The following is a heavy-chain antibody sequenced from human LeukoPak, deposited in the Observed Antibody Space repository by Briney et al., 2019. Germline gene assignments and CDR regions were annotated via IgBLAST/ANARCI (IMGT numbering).Heavy chain of an antibody. V-gene: IGHV3-21*01. CDR2: ISSSSSYI. D-gene: IGHD3-3*01. CDR1: GFTFNNYW. CDR3: ARGVDDFWSGYPEAYYYYYYMDV. Sequence: PGGSLRLSCAASGFTFNNYWMNWVRQAPGKGLEWVSSISSSSSYIYYADSVKGRFTISRDNAKNSLYLQMNSLRAEDTAVYYCARGVDDFWSGYPEAYYYYYYMDVWGKGTTVTVSS. J-gene: IGHJ6*03.